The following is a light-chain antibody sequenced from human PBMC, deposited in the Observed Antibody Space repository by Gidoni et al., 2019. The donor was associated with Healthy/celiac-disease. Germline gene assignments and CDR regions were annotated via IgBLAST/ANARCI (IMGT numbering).Light chain of an antibody. Sequence: IVMTQSPFSLAVSLGEMATINCKSSQSVLYISNNNNYLAWYHQKPGQPTKLLIYWASNRESGVTDRFSGSGSGTDVTLTISRLQAEDVAVYYCQQYYSTPLTFGGGTKVEIK. CDR3: QQYYSTPLT. CDR1: QSVLYISNNNNY. V-gene: IGKV4-1*01. CDR2: WAS. J-gene: IGKJ4*01.